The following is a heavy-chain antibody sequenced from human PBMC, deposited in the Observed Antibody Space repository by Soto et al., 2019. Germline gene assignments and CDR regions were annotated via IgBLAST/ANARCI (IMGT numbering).Heavy chain of an antibody. CDR1: GYSFSNYW. Sequence: EVQLMQSGPEVKKPGESLRISCKTSGYSFSNYWIAWVRQMPGKGPEWMGIIYPADSDIRYSPSFQGEVTISADKATATAYLQWSSLKASDTAMYSCARGVIVTGDDGLGFKFWGQGTLVTVSS. CDR3: ARGVIVTGDDGLGFKF. V-gene: IGHV5-51*03. J-gene: IGHJ1*01. CDR2: IYPADSDI. D-gene: IGHD3-9*01.